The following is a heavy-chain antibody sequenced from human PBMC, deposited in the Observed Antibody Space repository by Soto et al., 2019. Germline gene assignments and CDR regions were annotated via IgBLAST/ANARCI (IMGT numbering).Heavy chain of an antibody. CDR1: GFTFSDFG. J-gene: IGHJ4*02. D-gene: IGHD6-19*01. CDR2: ISADGSDK. CDR3: VKGTAVARQHFAN. V-gene: IGHV3-30*18. Sequence: QVQLVESGGGVVQPERSLRLSCATSGFTFSDFGMHWVRQAPGRGLEWVAAISADGSDKYYVGSVQGRFTISRDNTKNALYLQMSSMRTEDTAVYYSVKGTAVARQHFANWGQGTQVTVSS.